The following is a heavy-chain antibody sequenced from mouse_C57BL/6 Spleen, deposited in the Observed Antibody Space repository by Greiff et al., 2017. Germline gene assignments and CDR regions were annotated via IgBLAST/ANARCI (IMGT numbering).Heavy chain of an antibody. CDR1: GFTFSDYG. V-gene: IGHV5-17*01. D-gene: IGHD4-1*01. J-gene: IGHJ4*01. Sequence: VQLQQSGGGLVKPGGSLKLSCAASGFTFSDYGMHWVRQAPEKGLEWVAYISSGSSTIYYADTVKGRFTISRDNAKNTLFLQMTSLRSEDTAMYYCARRSNWDDAMDYWGQGTSVTVSS. CDR2: ISSGSSTI. CDR3: ARRSNWDDAMDY.